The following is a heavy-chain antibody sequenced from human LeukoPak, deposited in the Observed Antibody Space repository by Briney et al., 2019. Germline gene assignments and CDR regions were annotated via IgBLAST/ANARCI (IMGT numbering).Heavy chain of an antibody. CDR1: GFTFSSYC. CDR3: ARESGGDYYYYGMDG. V-gene: IGHV3-7*01. CDR2: IKQNGSNK. Sequence: GGSLRLSCAASGFTFSSYCMSWVRQAPGKGLEWVANIKQNGSNKSYADSVKGRFTISRDNPKNSLYLQMNSLRAEDTAVYYCARESGGDYYYYGMDGWGQGTTVTVSS. D-gene: IGHD3-16*01. J-gene: IGHJ6*02.